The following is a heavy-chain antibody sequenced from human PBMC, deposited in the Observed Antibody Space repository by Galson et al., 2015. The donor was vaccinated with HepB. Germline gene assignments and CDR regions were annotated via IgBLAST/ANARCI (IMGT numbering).Heavy chain of an antibody. CDR2: ISSSSSTI. Sequence: SLRLSCAASGFTFSSYSMNWVRQAPGKGLEWVSYISSSSSTIYYADSVKGRFTISRDNAKNSLYLQMNSLRDEDTAVYYCARALSTIVGLSAGVVDYWGQGTLVTVSS. D-gene: IGHD3/OR15-3a*01. CDR3: ARALSTIVGLSAGVVDY. J-gene: IGHJ4*02. CDR1: GFTFSSYS. V-gene: IGHV3-48*02.